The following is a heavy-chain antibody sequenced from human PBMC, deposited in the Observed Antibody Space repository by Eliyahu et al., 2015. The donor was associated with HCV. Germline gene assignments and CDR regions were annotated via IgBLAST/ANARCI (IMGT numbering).Heavy chain of an antibody. D-gene: IGHD6-13*01. V-gene: IGHV4-39*01. CDR1: GDSISVDHF. CDR2: ILYTGNT. CDR3: ARLGLGSSWFY. J-gene: IGHJ4*02. Sequence: QLXLQESGPGLVKPSXTLSLTCTVSGDSISVDHFWGWIRQPPGKGLKYIGSILYTGNTHYNPALRSRVIISVDTSKNQFSLNLSSVTAADTAVYYCARLGLGSSWFYWGQGTLVTVSS.